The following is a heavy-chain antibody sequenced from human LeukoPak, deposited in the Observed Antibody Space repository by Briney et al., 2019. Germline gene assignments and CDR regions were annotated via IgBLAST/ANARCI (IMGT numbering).Heavy chain of an antibody. CDR1: GYTFTGYY. CDR2: INPNSGGT. J-gene: IGHJ4*02. Sequence: ASVKVSCKSSGYTFTGYYMHWVRQAPGQGLEWMGWINPNSGGTNYAQKFQGRVTMTRDTSISTAYMELSRLRADDTAVYYCARVIAVAGSGGGDYWGQRTLVTVSS. V-gene: IGHV1-2*02. D-gene: IGHD6-19*01. CDR3: ARVIAVAGSGGGDY.